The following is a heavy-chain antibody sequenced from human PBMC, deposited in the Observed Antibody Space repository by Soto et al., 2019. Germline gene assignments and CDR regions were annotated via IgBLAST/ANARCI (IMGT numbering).Heavy chain of an antibody. CDR3: ARATVTYYYFDY. CDR1: GGSISSGGYS. Sequence: SETLSLTCAVSGGSISSGGYSWSWIRQPAGKGLEWIGLIYHSGSTNYNPSVKSRVTMSVDRSKNQFSLKLRSVTAADTAVYYCARATVTYYYFDYWGQGTLVTVSS. J-gene: IGHJ4*02. V-gene: IGHV4-30-2*01. D-gene: IGHD4-17*01. CDR2: IYHSGST.